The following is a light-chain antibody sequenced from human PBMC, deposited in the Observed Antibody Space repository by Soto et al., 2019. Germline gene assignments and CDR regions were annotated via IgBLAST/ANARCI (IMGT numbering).Light chain of an antibody. CDR2: KAS. CDR1: QRISTW. Sequence: DIQMTQSPSTLSASVGDRVTITCRASQRISTWLAWYQQKPGKAPKLLIYKASTLESGVPSRFSGSGSGTEFTLTISSLQPDDFATYCCQHYNSYSSFGQGTKVEIK. CDR3: QHYNSYSS. V-gene: IGKV1-5*03. J-gene: IGKJ1*01.